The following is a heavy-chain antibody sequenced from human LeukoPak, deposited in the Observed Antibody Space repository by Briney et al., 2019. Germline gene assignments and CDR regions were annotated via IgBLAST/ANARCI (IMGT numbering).Heavy chain of an antibody. CDR1: GYSISSGYY. CDR2: IYHSGST. CDR3: ARDEGYYYDSSGYSLCDY. Sequence: KPSETLSLTCTVSGYSISSGYYWGWIRQPPGKGLGWIGSIYHSGSTYYNPSLKSRVTISVDTSKNQFSLKLSSVTAADTAVYYCARDEGYYYDSSGYSLCDYWGQGTLVTVSS. V-gene: IGHV4-38-2*02. D-gene: IGHD3-22*01. J-gene: IGHJ4*02.